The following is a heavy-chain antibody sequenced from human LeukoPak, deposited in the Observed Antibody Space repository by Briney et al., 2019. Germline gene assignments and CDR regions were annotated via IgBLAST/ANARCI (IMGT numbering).Heavy chain of an antibody. V-gene: IGHV3-30-3*01. Sequence: GGSLRLSCTASGFTFTRNCVHWVRQAPGKELEWVAAIPHDGSSALYADSVKGRFIISRDNSKNTQYLQMNSLRIEDSAVYYCATGSDFYYDSWGQGILVTVSS. D-gene: IGHD1-26*01. CDR3: ATGSDFYYDS. J-gene: IGHJ5*01. CDR2: IPHDGSSA. CDR1: GFTFTRNC.